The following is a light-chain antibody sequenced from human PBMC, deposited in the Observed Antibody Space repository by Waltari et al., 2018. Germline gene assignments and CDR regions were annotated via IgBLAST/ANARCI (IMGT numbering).Light chain of an antibody. CDR3: QQYGNSPT. J-gene: IGKJ1*01. V-gene: IGKV3-20*01. Sequence: EIVLTQSPGTLSLSPGDRATLSCRASQSVTSSYLAWYQQKPGQAPRLLIYAGSSRATGIPDRFSGSGFGTAFTLTINRLEPEDFAVYYCQQYGNSPTFGQGTKVDIK. CDR2: AGS. CDR1: QSVTSSY.